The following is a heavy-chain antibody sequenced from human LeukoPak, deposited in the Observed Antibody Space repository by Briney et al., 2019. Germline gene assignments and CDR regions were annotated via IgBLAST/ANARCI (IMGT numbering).Heavy chain of an antibody. D-gene: IGHD1-26*01. CDR1: GFPFSSYP. J-gene: IGHJ4*02. Sequence: QSGGSLRLSCAGSGFPFSSYPISWVRQPPEKGLEWVSAITASGDSTYSADSVKGRFTISRDNSKNTLYLQMNSLRAEDTAVYYCAKGARYSGSPWYFDYWGQGTLVTVSS. CDR2: ITASGDST. V-gene: IGHV3-23*01. CDR3: AKGARYSGSPWYFDY.